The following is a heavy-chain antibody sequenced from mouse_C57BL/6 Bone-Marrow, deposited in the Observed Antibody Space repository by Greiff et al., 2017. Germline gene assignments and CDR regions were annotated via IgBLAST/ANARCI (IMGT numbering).Heavy chain of an antibody. Sequence: VQLQQPGAELVMPGASVKLSCKASGYTFTSYWMHWVKQRPGQGLEWIGEIDPSDSYTNYNQKFKGKSTLTVDKSSSTAYMQLSSLTSEDSAVYYCARSVYYYGSSPWCAYWGQGTLVTVSA. D-gene: IGHD1-1*01. CDR3: ARSVYYYGSSPWCAY. V-gene: IGHV1-69*01. CDR1: GYTFTSYW. CDR2: IDPSDSYT. J-gene: IGHJ3*01.